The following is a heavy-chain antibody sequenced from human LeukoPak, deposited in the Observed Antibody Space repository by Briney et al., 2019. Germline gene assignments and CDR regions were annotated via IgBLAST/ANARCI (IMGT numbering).Heavy chain of an antibody. CDR2: IYHSGST. J-gene: IGHJ4*02. CDR3: ARGYSYGNGYFDY. V-gene: IGHV4-38-2*01. CDR1: GYSISSGYY. Sequence: SQTLSLTCAVSGYSISSGYYWSWIRQPPGKGLEWIGSIYHSGSTYYNPSLKSRVTISVDTSKNQFSLKLSSVTAADTAVYYCARGYSYGNGYFDYWGQGTLVTVSS. D-gene: IGHD5-18*01.